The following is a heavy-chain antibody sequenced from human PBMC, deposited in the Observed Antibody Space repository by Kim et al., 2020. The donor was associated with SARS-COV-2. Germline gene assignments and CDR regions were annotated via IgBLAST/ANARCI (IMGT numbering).Heavy chain of an antibody. V-gene: IGHV4-39*01. CDR3: ARAPAVVAATPFDY. CDR1: GGSISSSSYY. CDR2: IYYSGST. Sequence: SETLSLTCTVSGGSISSSSYYWGWIRQPPGKGLEWIGSIYYSGSTYYNPSLKSRVTISVDTSKNQFSLKLSSVTAADTAVYYCARAPAVVAATPFDYWGQGTLVTVSS. D-gene: IGHD2-15*01. J-gene: IGHJ4*02.